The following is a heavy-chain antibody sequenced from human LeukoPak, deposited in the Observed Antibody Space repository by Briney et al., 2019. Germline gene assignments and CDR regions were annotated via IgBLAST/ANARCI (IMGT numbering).Heavy chain of an antibody. CDR1: GFTFSNYA. CDR3: ARPGGMDV. J-gene: IGHJ6*02. V-gene: IGHV3-23*01. Sequence: HPGGSLRLSCAGSGFTFSNYAMTWVRQAPGKGLEWVSSVSGSGRNTFYPDSVEGRFTISRDNSKNTVYLQMNSLRAEDTAVYYCARPGGMDVWGQGTTVTVSS. CDR2: VSGSGRNT.